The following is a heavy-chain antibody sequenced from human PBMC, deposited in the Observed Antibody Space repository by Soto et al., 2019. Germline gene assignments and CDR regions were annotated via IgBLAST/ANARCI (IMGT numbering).Heavy chain of an antibody. J-gene: IGHJ4*02. V-gene: IGHV3-23*01. CDR2: ISGGGAGS. D-gene: IGHD6-13*01. Sequence: GGSLRLSCAAAAFTFSTYAMNWVSKAPGKGLEWVSSISGGGAGSDYADSVKGRFTISRDNSKNTLYLQMNSLRADDTAVYYYVKGSSNWSHLYFDYWGLGTLVTVSS. CDR1: AFTFSTYA. CDR3: VKGSSNWSHLYFDY.